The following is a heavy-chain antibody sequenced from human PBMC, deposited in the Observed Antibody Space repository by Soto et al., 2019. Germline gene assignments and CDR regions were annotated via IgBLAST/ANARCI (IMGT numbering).Heavy chain of an antibody. D-gene: IGHD5-18*01. V-gene: IGHV3-33*01. J-gene: IGHJ6*02. CDR1: GFTFSSYG. CDR2: IWYDGSNK. CDR3: ARASYGNNYYGMDV. Sequence: GGSLRLSCAASGFTFSSYGMHWVRQAPGKGLEWVAVIWYDGSNKYYADSVKGRFTISRDNSKNTLYLQMNSLRAEDTAVYYCARASYGNNYYGMDVWGQGTTVTVSS.